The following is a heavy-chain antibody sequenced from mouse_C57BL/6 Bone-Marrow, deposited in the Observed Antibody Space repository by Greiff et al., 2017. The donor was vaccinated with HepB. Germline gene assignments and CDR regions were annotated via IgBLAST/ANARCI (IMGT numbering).Heavy chain of an antibody. CDR2: IYPRSGNT. V-gene: IGHV1-81*01. Sequence: VKLVESGAELARPGASVKLSCKASGYTFTSYGISWVKQRTGQGLEWIGEIYPRSGNTYYNEKFKGKATLTADKSSSTAYMELRSLTSEDSAVYFCARSLNFDYWGQGTTLTVSS. D-gene: IGHD6-5*01. J-gene: IGHJ2*01. CDR1: GYTFTSYG. CDR3: ARSLNFDY.